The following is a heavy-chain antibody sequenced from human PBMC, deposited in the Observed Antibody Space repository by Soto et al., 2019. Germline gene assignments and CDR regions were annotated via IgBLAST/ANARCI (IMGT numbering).Heavy chain of an antibody. CDR3: AGGYVGGGYGCGY. CDR1: GYSFTSLD. D-gene: IGHD2-15*01. V-gene: IGHV1-8*01. J-gene: IGHJ4*02. Sequence: QVQLVQSGAEVREPGASVKVSCKASGYSFTSLDINWVRQTAGQGLEWMGWMQPSTGRTGYAQKFQGRVTMTRDTSINTAYMELTTLTSDDTAFYYCAGGYVGGGYGCGYWGQGTLVTVSP. CDR2: MQPSTGRT.